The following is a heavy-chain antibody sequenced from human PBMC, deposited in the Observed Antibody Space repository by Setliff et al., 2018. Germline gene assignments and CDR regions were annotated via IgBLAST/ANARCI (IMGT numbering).Heavy chain of an antibody. D-gene: IGHD1-26*01. CDR2: IYYSGST. J-gene: IGHJ6*02. CDR1: GGSISSTYH. V-gene: IGHV4-59*01. CDR3: ASSSGSYPGSNYYYYGMDV. Sequence: PSETLSLTCTVSGGSISSTYHWGWIRQSPGKGLEWIGSIYYSGSTNYNPSLKSRVTISVDTSKNQFSLKLSSVTAADTAVYYCASSSGSYPGSNYYYYGMDVWGQGTTVTVSS.